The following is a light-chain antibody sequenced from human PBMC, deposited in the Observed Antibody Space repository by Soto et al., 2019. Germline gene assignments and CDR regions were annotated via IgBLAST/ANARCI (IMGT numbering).Light chain of an antibody. CDR3: QSYDTRLSGKV. Sequence: QSVLTQPPSVSAAPGQRFTISCTGSSSNIGAGYDVHWYQQFPGTAPKLLIYGNINRPSGVPDRFSGSKSGTSASLAITGLQAEDEADYYCQSYDTRLSGKVFGGGTKVTVL. CDR2: GNI. CDR1: SSNIGAGYD. J-gene: IGLJ3*02. V-gene: IGLV1-40*01.